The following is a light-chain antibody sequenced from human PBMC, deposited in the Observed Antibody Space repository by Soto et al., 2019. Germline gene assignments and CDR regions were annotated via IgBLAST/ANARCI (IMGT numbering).Light chain of an antibody. CDR2: GAS. V-gene: IGKV3-20*01. Sequence: EIVLTQSPGTLSLSPGERATLSCRASQSVSSSYLAWYQQKPGQAPRLLIYGASSRATVIPDRFSGSGSGTDFTLSISRLEPEDFAVYYCQQYGSSAPITFGQGTRLEI. J-gene: IGKJ5*01. CDR1: QSVSSSY. CDR3: QQYGSSAPIT.